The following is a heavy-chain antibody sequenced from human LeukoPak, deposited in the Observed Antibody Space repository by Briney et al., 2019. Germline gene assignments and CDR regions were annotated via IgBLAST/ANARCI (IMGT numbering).Heavy chain of an antibody. CDR2: LHSDGTST. CDR3: AGSGWPYYFDY. V-gene: IGHV3-74*01. CDR1: GFTLSNYW. D-gene: IGHD6-25*01. Sequence: PGGSLRLSCAASGFTLSNYWMHWVRQAPGKGLVWVSRLHSDGTSTSYADSVRGRFTISRDNARNTLYLQMNTLRAEDTAVYYCAGSGWPYYFDYWGQGTLVTVSS. J-gene: IGHJ4*02.